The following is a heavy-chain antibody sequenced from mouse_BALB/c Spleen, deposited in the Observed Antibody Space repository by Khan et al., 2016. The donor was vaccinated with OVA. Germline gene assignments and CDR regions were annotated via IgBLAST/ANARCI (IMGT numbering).Heavy chain of an antibody. D-gene: IGHD2-1*01. Sequence: EVKLEESGGDLVQPGGSMKLSCAASGFTFSDAWMDWVRQSPEKGLEWVAEIRSKPNNHAIYYAESVQGRFTISRDDSKSSVYLQMNSLRAEDNGIYCCISMVSTLYYYSMDYWGQGTSVTVSS. CDR3: ISMVSTLYYYSMDY. CDR2: IRSKPNNHAI. J-gene: IGHJ4*01. V-gene: IGHV6-6*01. CDR1: GFTFSDAW.